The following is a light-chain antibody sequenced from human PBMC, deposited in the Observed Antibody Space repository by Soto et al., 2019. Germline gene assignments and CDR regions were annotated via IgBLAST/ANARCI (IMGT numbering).Light chain of an antibody. Sequence: DIQMTQSPSTLSASVGDRVTITYRASQSISSWLAWYQQRPGKATKLLIYKASSLESGVPSRFSGSGTGAEFTLTIISLQPEDFATYYCQQYNTYWTFGQGTKVEIK. CDR2: KAS. V-gene: IGKV1-5*03. CDR3: QQYNTYWT. J-gene: IGKJ1*01. CDR1: QSISSW.